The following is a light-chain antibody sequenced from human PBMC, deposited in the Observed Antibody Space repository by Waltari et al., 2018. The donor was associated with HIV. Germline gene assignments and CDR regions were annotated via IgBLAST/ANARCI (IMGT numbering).Light chain of an antibody. Sequence: QAGLTQPPSVSKALGQTATLTCTGDKNNDGFQGEAWLKHHQGHPPKLLSYRGNNRPSGVPGRFSASTSGKTASLNITGLQADDEADYFCSSWDTRLNGWVFGGGTHLTVL. J-gene: IGLJ3*02. CDR2: RGN. V-gene: IGLV10-54*04. CDR1: KNNDGFQG. CDR3: SSWDTRLNGWV.